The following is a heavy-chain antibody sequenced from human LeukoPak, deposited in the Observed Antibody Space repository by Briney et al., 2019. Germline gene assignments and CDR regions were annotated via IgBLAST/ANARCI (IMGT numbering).Heavy chain of an antibody. Sequence: SQTLSLTCPVSGGSISSSSYYWGWIRQPPGNGLEWIGSIYYSRRTYYSPSLKSQVTISVDTFKNHVYLKLSSVSAADTAVYYCARLWPGGYVATNDYWGQGTLVNVSS. CDR2: IYYSRRT. CDR3: ARLWPGGYVATNDY. D-gene: IGHD5-12*01. V-gene: IGHV4-39*01. J-gene: IGHJ4*02. CDR1: GGSISSSSYY.